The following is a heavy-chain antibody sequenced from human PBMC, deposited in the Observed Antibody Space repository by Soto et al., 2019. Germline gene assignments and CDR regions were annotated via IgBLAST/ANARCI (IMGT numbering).Heavy chain of an antibody. J-gene: IGHJ4*02. Sequence: PGGSLRLSCAASGFTVSSNYISWVRQAPGKGLEWVSVIYSGGSTYYADSVKGRFTISRDNSKNTLYLQMNSLRAEDTAVYYCASRPSISGSYGVPYYFDYWGQGTLVTVSS. D-gene: IGHD1-26*01. CDR1: GFTVSSNY. CDR3: ASRPSISGSYGVPYYFDY. CDR2: IYSGGST. V-gene: IGHV3-53*01.